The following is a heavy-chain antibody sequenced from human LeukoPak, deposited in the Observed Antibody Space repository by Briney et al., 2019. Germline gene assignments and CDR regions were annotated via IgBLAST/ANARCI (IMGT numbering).Heavy chain of an antibody. J-gene: IGHJ4*02. Sequence: GESLKISCKGSGYSFTTYWIGWVRQMPGKGLEWLGIIYPSDSDTKYSPSFQGLVTISADKSTSTAYLQWSSLKASDTAMYYCVRGYFFDYWGQGTLVTVSS. V-gene: IGHV5-51*01. CDR1: GYSFTTYW. CDR3: VRGYFFDY. D-gene: IGHD3-22*01. CDR2: IYPSDSDT.